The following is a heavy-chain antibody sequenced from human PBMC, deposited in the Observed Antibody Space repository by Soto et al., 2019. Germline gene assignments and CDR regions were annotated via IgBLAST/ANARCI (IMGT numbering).Heavy chain of an antibody. CDR3: ARGTGTAWRQLVPHHYYYYYMDV. CDR2: INPNSGGT. Sequence: GASVKVSCKASGYTFTGYYMHWVRQAPGQGLEWMGWINPNSGGTNYAQKFQGWVTMTRDTSISTAYMELSRLRSDDTAVYYCARGTGTAWRQLVPHHYYYYYMDVWGKGTTVTVSS. J-gene: IGHJ6*03. V-gene: IGHV1-2*04. CDR1: GYTFTGYY. D-gene: IGHD6-6*01.